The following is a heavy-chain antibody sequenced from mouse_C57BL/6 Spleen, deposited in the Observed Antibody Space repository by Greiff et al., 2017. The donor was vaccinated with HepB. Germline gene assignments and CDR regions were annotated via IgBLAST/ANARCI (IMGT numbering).Heavy chain of an antibody. Sequence: EVHLVESGGGLVQPGGSMKLSCAASGFTFSDAWMDWVRQSPEKGLEWVAEIRNKANNHATYYAESVKGRFTISRDDSKSSVYLQMNSLRAEDTGIYYCTRPSPYYYGSSWYFDVWGTGTTVTVSS. CDR2: IRNKANNHAT. CDR3: TRPSPYYYGSSWYFDV. D-gene: IGHD1-1*01. J-gene: IGHJ1*03. V-gene: IGHV6-6*01. CDR1: GFTFSDAW.